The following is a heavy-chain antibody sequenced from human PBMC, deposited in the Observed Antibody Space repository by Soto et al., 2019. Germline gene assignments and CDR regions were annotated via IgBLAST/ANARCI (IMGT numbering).Heavy chain of an antibody. Sequence: GGSLRLSCVASGFSFSDHYMDWVRQAPGKGLEYVSAISSNGGSTYYANSVKDRFTISRDNSKNTLYLQMGSLRAEDMAVYYCARVVVVAASSSYYYYYMAVWGKGTTVTVSS. D-gene: IGHD2-15*01. CDR2: ISSNGGST. V-gene: IGHV3-64*01. CDR3: ARVVVVAASSSYYYYYMAV. CDR1: GFSFSDHY. J-gene: IGHJ6*03.